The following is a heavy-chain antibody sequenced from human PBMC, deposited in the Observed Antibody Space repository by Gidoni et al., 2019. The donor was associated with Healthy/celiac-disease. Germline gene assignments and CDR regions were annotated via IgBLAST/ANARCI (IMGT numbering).Heavy chain of an antibody. D-gene: IGHD3-3*01. CDR2: ISYDGSNK. V-gene: IGHV3-30-3*01. Sequence: QVQLEESGGGVVQPGRSLRLSCAASGFTFSSYAMHWVRQAPGTGLEWVAVISYDGSNKYYADSVQGRFTISRDNSKNTLYLQMNSLRAEDTAVYYCARGGYYDFWSGYYILFDYWGQGTLVTVSS. CDR1: GFTFSSYA. CDR3: ARGGYYDFWSGYYILFDY. J-gene: IGHJ4*02.